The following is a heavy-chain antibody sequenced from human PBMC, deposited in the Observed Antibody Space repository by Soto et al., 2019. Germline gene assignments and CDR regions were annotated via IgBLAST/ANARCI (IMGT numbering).Heavy chain of an antibody. J-gene: IGHJ4*02. CDR2: IYSGGIT. CDR3: ARGGGGVLRFDY. CDR1: GFIVSNNY. Sequence: EVQLVESGGGLIQPGGSLRLSCAASGFIVSNNYMSWVRQAPGKGLEWVSVIYSGGITYYAESVQGRFIISRDNSKNTLYLPMNSLRAEDTAVYYCARGGGGVLRFDYWGQGTLVTVSS. D-gene: IGHD3-16*01. V-gene: IGHV3-53*01.